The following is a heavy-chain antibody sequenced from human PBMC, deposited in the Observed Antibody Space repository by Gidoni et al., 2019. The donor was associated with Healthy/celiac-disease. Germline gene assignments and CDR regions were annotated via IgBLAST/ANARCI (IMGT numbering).Heavy chain of an antibody. D-gene: IGHD6-19*01. CDR3: VKGEGAVAGAVLFDY. J-gene: IGHJ4*02. CDR2: MSSNGGST. Sequence: EGQLVESGGCLVQPGGSLSISCSASGLTFSSYAMHWVRQAPGKGLEYVSAMSSNGGSTYYADSVKGRVTISRDNSKNTLYLQMSSLRAEDTAGYYCVKGEGAVAGAVLFDYWGQGTLVTVSS. CDR1: GLTFSSYA. V-gene: IGHV3-64D*06.